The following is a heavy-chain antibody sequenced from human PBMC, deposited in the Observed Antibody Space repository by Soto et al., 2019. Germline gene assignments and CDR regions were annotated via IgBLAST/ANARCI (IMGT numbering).Heavy chain of an antibody. CDR1: GGTISSYA. CDR3: ARDVYDSSGYYYDFDY. J-gene: IGHJ4*02. V-gene: IGHV1-69*13. CDR2: IIPIFGTA. D-gene: IGHD3-22*01. Sequence: SVKVSCRASGGTISSYAISWVRQAPGQGLEWMGGIIPIFGTANYAQKFQGRVTITADESTSTAYMELSSLRSEYTAVYYCARDVYDSSGYYYDFDYWGQGTLVTVSS.